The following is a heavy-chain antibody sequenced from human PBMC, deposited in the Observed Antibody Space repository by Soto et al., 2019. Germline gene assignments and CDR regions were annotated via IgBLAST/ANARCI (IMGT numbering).Heavy chain of an antibody. V-gene: IGHV4-4*02. CDR1: GDSISSPTW. J-gene: IGHJ4*02. CDR2: IYHSGST. Sequence: QVQLQESGPGLVKPSGTLSLTCTVSGDSISSPTWWSWVRQPPGKGLGWIGEIYHSGSTNQNPSLASRVGLSADNSTNQFSARLSSVTAADTGVYYWAPVKMGATTNFDYWGQGILVTVSS. CDR3: APVKMGATTNFDY. D-gene: IGHD1-26*01.